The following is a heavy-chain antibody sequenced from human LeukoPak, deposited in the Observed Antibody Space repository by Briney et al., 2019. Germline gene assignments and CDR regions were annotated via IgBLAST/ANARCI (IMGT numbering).Heavy chain of an antibody. CDR3: ASGTTVTYFDY. D-gene: IGHD4-17*01. J-gene: IGHJ4*02. CDR1: GGSISSSNW. CDR2: IYHSGST. V-gene: IGHV4-4*02. Sequence: SETLSLTCAVSGGSISSSNWWSWVRQPPGKGLEWIGEIYHSGSTNYNPSLESRVTISVDKSKNQFSLKLSSVTAADTAVYYCASGTTVTYFDYWGQGTLVTVSS.